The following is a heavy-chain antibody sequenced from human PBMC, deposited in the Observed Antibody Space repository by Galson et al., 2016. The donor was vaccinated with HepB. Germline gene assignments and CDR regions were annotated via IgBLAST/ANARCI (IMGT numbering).Heavy chain of an antibody. CDR1: GGSISSRNSY. Sequence: SETLSLTCAVSGGSISSRNSYWGWIRQSPGKGLEWIGNINYSGTTYHNPSLKSRITISVDMSKNQFSLKLSSVIAADTAVYYCARRNDVWFGLDVWGQGTTVIVSS. J-gene: IGHJ6*02. CDR2: INYSGTT. CDR3: ARRNDVWFGLDV. V-gene: IGHV4-39*01. D-gene: IGHD3-10*01.